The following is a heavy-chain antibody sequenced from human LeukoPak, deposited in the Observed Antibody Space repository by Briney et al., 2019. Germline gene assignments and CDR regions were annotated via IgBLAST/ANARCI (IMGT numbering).Heavy chain of an antibody. CDR1: GGSIRSFY. D-gene: IGHD5-18*01. CDR2: IYYSGST. Sequence: SETLSLTCTVSGGSIRSFYWSWIRQPPGKGLEWIGYIYYSGSTNYNPSLKGRVTMSADTSKNQFSLKLSSVTAADTAVYYCARAVVDTAMAYDYWGQGTLVIVSS. J-gene: IGHJ4*02. CDR3: ARAVVDTAMAYDY. V-gene: IGHV4-59*01.